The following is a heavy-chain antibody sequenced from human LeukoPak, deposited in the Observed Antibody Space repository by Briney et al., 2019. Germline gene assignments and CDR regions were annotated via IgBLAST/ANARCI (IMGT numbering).Heavy chain of an antibody. Sequence: ASVKVSCKASGGTFSSYAISWVRQAPGRGLEWMGRIIPILGIANYAQKFQGRVTITADKSTSTAYMELSSLRSEDTAVYYCARGHYDTLTGYGHPDWFDPWGQGTLVTVSS. CDR2: IIPILGIA. D-gene: IGHD3-9*01. V-gene: IGHV1-69*04. J-gene: IGHJ5*02. CDR3: ARGHYDTLTGYGHPDWFDP. CDR1: GGTFSSYA.